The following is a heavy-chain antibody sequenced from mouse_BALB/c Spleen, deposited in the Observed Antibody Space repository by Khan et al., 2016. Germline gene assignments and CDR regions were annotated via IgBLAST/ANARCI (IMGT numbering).Heavy chain of an antibody. CDR3: ARYRYYYGSSRYFDV. V-gene: IGHV9-3-1*01. CDR1: GYTFTNYG. CDR2: INTYSGET. J-gene: IGHJ1*01. Sequence: QIQLVQSGPELKKPGKTVKISCKASGYTFTNYGMNWVKRAPGKGLKWMGWINTYSGETTYADDFKGRFAFSLETSANTAYLQINNLKNEDTATXFCARYRYYYGSSRYFDVWGAGTTVTVSS. D-gene: IGHD1-1*01.